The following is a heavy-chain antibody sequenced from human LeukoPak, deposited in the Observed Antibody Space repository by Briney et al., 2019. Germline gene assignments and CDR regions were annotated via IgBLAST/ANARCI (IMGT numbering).Heavy chain of an antibody. CDR3: ARGDPTGLLWFGELFPGDY. J-gene: IGHJ4*02. D-gene: IGHD3-10*01. CDR2: MNPNSGNT. CDR1: GYTFTSYD. V-gene: IGHV1-8*01. Sequence: ASVKVSCKASGYTFTSYDINWVRQATGQGLEWMGWMNPNSGNTGYAQKFQGRVTMTRNTSISTAYMELSSLRSEDTAVYYCARGDPTGLLWFGELFPGDYWGQGTLVTVSS.